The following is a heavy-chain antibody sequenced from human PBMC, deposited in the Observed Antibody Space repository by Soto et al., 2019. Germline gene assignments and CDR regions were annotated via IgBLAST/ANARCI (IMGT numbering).Heavy chain of an antibody. D-gene: IGHD6-19*01. CDR3: ASENPSEQWLVRAKYYYYYCMDV. CDR1: GGTFSSYA. J-gene: IGHJ6*02. CDR2: INPILGTA. V-gene: IGHV1-69*13. Sequence: SVKVSCKASGGTFSSYAISWVRQAPGQGLEWMGGINPILGTANYAQKFQGRVTITADESTSTAYMALSSLRSEDTAVYYCASENPSEQWLVRAKYYYYYCMDVWGQGTTVTVSS.